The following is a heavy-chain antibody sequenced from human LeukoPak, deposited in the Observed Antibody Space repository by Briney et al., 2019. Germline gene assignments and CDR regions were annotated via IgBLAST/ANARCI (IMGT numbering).Heavy chain of an antibody. D-gene: IGHD6-19*01. CDR3: ARIPSSGWTKRLYYFDY. Sequence: ASVKVSCKASGYTFTGYYMHWVRQAPGQGLGWMGWINPNSGGTNYAQKFQGRVTMTRDTSISTAYMELSRLRSDDTAVYYCARIPSSGWTKRLYYFDYWGQGTLVTVSS. CDR2: INPNSGGT. J-gene: IGHJ4*02. CDR1: GYTFTGYY. V-gene: IGHV1-2*02.